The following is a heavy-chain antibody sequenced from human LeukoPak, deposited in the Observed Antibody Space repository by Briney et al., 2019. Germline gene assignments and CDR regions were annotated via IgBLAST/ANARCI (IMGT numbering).Heavy chain of an antibody. CDR2: IDGDGNSI. Sequence: GGSLRLSCAASGFTFSTSLMHWVRQAPGKGLVWVSRIDGDGNSINYADSVKGRFTISRDNTKNTLNLQMNSLRVEDTAVYYCANWIEIYYWGQGTLVTVSS. CDR1: GFTFSTSL. D-gene: IGHD2-2*03. V-gene: IGHV3-74*01. J-gene: IGHJ4*02. CDR3: ANWIEIYY.